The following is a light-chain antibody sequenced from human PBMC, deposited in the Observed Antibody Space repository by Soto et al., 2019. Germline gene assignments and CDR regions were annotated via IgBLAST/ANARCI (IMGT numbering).Light chain of an antibody. CDR3: QQINSYPLT. J-gene: IGKJ4*01. Sequence: DIQLTQSPSFLSASVGDRVTITCRASQGISSYLAWYQQKPGKAPKLLIYAASTLQTGVPSRFSSSGSGTEFTLTISSLQPEDFATYYCQQINSYPLTFGGGTKVEIK. CDR2: AAS. CDR1: QGISSY. V-gene: IGKV1-9*01.